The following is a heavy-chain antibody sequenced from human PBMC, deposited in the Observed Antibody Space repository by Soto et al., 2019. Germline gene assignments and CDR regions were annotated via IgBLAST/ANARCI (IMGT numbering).Heavy chain of an antibody. D-gene: IGHD1-1*01. Sequence: PGGSLRLSCAASGFSVSSNYMSWVRQAPGKGLEWVSVIYSGGSTYYADSVKGRFTISRDNSKNTLYLQMNNLRAEDTAVYYCASAGGLIPFDYWGPGTLVTVSS. CDR3: ASAGGLIPFDY. V-gene: IGHV3-53*01. J-gene: IGHJ4*02. CDR1: GFSVSSNY. CDR2: IYSGGST.